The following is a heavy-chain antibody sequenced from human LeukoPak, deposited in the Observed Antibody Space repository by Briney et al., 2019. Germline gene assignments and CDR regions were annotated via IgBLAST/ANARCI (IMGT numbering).Heavy chain of an antibody. Sequence: EPGGSLSLSCAASGFTLSDSFMNWIRQAPGKGLEWLSYISHSGSNLDYAESVRGRFTISRDNANHSLYLQINSLRAEDTAVYYCARCDSSGVPGYWGQGTLVTVSS. V-gene: IGHV3-11*01. CDR1: GFTLSDSF. D-gene: IGHD3-22*01. J-gene: IGHJ4*02. CDR3: ARCDSSGVPGY. CDR2: ISHSGSNL.